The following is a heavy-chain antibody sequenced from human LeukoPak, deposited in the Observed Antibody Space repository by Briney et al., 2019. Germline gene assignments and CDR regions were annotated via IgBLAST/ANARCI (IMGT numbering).Heavy chain of an antibody. J-gene: IGHJ4*02. CDR2: INPNIVGT. V-gene: IGHV1-2*02. D-gene: IGHD6-13*01. Sequence: ASLKVSCKASRYTFTGDYMHWGRQAPGHGREWMGWINPNIVGTDYSQKFQGRVTMTRDTSISTAYMELSSLRSDDRAVYYCVRDAIAAAGTGGWGQGTLVTVSS. CDR3: VRDAIAAAGTGG. CDR1: RYTFTGDY.